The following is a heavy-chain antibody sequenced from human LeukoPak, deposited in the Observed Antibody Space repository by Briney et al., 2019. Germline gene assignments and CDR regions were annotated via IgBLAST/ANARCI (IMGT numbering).Heavy chain of an antibody. V-gene: IGHV3-33*06. CDR2: IWYDGSNK. Sequence: GSLRLSCAASGFTFSSYGMHWVRQGPGKGLEWVAVIWYDGSNKYYADSVKGRFTISRDNSKNTLYLQMNSLRAEDTAVYYCAKDSWSGYTREWYYFDYWGQGTLVTVSS. J-gene: IGHJ4*02. CDR3: AKDSWSGYTREWYYFDY. CDR1: GFTFSSYG. D-gene: IGHD3-3*01.